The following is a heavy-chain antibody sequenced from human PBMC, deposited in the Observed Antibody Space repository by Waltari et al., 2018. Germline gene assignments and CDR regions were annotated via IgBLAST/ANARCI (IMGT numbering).Heavy chain of an antibody. CDR2: IYYSGST. Sequence: QVQLQESGPGLVKPSETLSLTCTVSGGSLSSNYCSWIRQPQGQGLEWIGYIYYSGSTNYNPSLKSRVTISVDTSKNQFSLKLSSVTAADTAVYYCARDPVDFWSGYYRYYGMDVWGQGTTVTVSS. V-gene: IGHV4-59*01. CDR3: ARDPVDFWSGYYRYYGMDV. J-gene: IGHJ6*02. CDR1: GGSLSSNY. D-gene: IGHD3-3*01.